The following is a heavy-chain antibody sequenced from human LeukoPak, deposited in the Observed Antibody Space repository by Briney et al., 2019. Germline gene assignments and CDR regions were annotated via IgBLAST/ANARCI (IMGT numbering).Heavy chain of an antibody. CDR1: YGSFSGYY. Sequence: SETLSLTCGVFYGSFSGYYWSWIRQPPGKGLEWIGEINYSGNTNYNPSLKSRVTISVDTSKDQFSLMLTSVTAADTAVYYCARHHTRYYYYYGMDVWGQGTTVTVSS. CDR3: ARHHTRYYYYYGMDV. CDR2: INYSGNT. V-gene: IGHV4-34*01. J-gene: IGHJ6*02.